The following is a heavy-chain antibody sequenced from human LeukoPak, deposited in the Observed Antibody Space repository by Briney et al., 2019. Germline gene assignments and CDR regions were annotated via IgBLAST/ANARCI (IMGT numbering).Heavy chain of an antibody. CDR2: VHKTGSI. Sequence: PSETLSLTCTVSGGSISGNYWSWVRQPPGKGLEWIAFVHKTGSINYNPSLKSRATISMDTSNSQFSLHVNSVTAADTAVYYCTKYGGSPANYFDSWGPGTLVTVSP. CDR1: GGSISGNY. J-gene: IGHJ4*02. D-gene: IGHD1-26*01. CDR3: TKYGGSPANYFDS. V-gene: IGHV4-59*08.